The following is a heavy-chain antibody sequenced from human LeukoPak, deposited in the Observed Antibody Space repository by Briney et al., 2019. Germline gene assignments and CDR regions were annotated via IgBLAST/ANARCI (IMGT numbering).Heavy chain of an antibody. V-gene: IGHV3-23*01. CDR1: GFTFSNYA. J-gene: IGHJ4*02. CDR3: AKDSTWIQLWFDY. D-gene: IGHD5-18*01. Sequence: QSGGSLRLSCAASGFTFSNYAMTWVRQAPGKGLEWVSVIGGSGVNVYYADSVKGRFTISRDNSKNTVYLQMNSLRADDTALYYCAKDSTWIQLWFDYWGQGTLVTVSS. CDR2: IGGSGVNV.